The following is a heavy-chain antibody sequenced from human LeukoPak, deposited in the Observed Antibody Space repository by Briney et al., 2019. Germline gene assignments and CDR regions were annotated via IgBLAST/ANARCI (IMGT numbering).Heavy chain of an antibody. CDR2: IYYSGST. CDR3: ARGSRYRGSSTLNWFDP. J-gene: IGHJ5*02. D-gene: IGHD2-15*01. Sequence: IPSETLSLTCTVSGGSISSGGYSWSWIRQHPGKGLEWIGYIYYSGSTYYNPSLKSRVTISVDTSKNQFSLKLSSVTAADTAVYYCARGSRYRGSSTLNWFDPWGQGTLVTVSS. V-gene: IGHV4-31*03. CDR1: GGSISSGGYS.